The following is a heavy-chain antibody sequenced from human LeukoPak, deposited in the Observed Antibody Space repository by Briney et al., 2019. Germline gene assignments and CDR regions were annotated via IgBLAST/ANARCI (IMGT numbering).Heavy chain of an antibody. D-gene: IGHD2-2*01. CDR1: GFTFTSSA. V-gene: IGHV1-58*01. CDR3: AREGCSSTSCPFDY. Sequence: ASVKVSCKASGFTFTSSAVQWVRQARGQRLEWIGWIVVGSGNTNYAQKFQGRVTITADESTSTAYMELSSLRSEDTAVYYCAREGCSSTSCPFDYWGQGTLVTVSS. CDR2: IVVGSGNT. J-gene: IGHJ4*02.